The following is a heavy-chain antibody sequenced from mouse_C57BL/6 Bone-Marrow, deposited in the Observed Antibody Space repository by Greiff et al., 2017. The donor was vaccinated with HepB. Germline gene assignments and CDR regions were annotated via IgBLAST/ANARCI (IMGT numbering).Heavy chain of an antibody. D-gene: IGHD1-1*01. Sequence: QVQLQQSGAELVKPGASVKLSCKASGYTFTSYWMHWVKQRPGRGLEWIGRIDPNSGGTKYNEKFKSKATLTVDKPSSPAYMQLSSLTSEDSAVYYCAREKGITTVVAPFAYWGQGTLVTVSA. V-gene: IGHV1-72*01. CDR1: GYTFTSYW. J-gene: IGHJ3*01. CDR2: IDPNSGGT. CDR3: AREKGITTVVAPFAY.